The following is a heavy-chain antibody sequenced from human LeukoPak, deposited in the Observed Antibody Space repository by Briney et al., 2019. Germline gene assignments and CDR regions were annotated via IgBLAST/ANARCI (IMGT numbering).Heavy chain of an antibody. CDR3: ARSPYYDSSGLYY. D-gene: IGHD3-22*01. J-gene: IGHJ4*02. Sequence: GASVKVSCKASGYTFTGYYMHWVRQAPGQGLEWMGWINPNSGGTNYAQKFQGRVTMTRDTSISTAYMELSRLRSDDTAVYYCARSPYYDSSGLYYWGQGTLVTVSS. CDR1: GYTFTGYY. CDR2: INPNSGGT. V-gene: IGHV1-2*02.